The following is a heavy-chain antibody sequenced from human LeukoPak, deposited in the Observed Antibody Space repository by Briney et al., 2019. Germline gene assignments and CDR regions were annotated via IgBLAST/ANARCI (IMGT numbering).Heavy chain of an antibody. Sequence: SVKVSCKASGGTFSSYAISWVRQAPGQGLEWMGRIIPILGIANYAQKFQGRVTITADKSTSTAYMELSSLRSEDTAVYYCAREPPYYAPLPGAFDIWGQGTMVTVSS. CDR2: IIPILGIA. CDR1: GGTFSSYA. D-gene: IGHD3-10*01. V-gene: IGHV1-69*04. J-gene: IGHJ3*02. CDR3: AREPPYYAPLPGAFDI.